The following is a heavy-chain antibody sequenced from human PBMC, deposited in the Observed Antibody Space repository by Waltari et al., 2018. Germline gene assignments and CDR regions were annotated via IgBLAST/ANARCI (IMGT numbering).Heavy chain of an antibody. CDR3: ARTVTLFAGVVQGYYFDY. V-gene: IGHV1-69*11. Sequence: QAPLVQSGTEVKRTGSSVRVPCKARVDTLSNHDISGVRPAPGQGVGGMGRISPVLGSVKSAEKFQGRVTLSADASSTTVYMELSSLRSEDTAVYYCARTVTLFAGVVQGYYFDYWGQGTLVTVSS. J-gene: IGHJ4*02. CDR1: VDTLSNHD. D-gene: IGHD2-15*01. CDR2: ISPVLGSV.